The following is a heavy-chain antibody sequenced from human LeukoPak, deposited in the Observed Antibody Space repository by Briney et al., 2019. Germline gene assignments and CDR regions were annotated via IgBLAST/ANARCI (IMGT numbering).Heavy chain of an antibody. CDR1: GYTFTSYG. CDR2: IIPIFGTA. CDR3: ARYCGGDCYENWFDP. D-gene: IGHD2-21*02. Sequence: GASVKVSCKASGYTFTSYGISWGRQAPGQGLEWVGGIIPIFGTANYAKKFQGRVTITTGESTSTAYMVQSSLRSEDTAVYYCARYCGGDCYENWFDPWGQGTLVTVSS. V-gene: IGHV1-69*05. J-gene: IGHJ5*02.